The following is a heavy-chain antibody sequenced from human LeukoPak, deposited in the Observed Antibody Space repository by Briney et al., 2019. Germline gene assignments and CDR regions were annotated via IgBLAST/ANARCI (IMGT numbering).Heavy chain of an antibody. D-gene: IGHD1-1*01. CDR2: ISHDGDNR. CDR1: GFMFSGYS. Sequence: PGRSLTLSCAAAGFMFSGYSLHWVRQAPSKGLEWVALISHDGDNRFYADSVKGRFTIPRDNSRNTLYLQMSSLRAEDTAVYYCAGDGYNFFDYWGQGTLVTVSS. V-gene: IGHV3-33*08. J-gene: IGHJ4*02. CDR3: AGDGYNFFDY.